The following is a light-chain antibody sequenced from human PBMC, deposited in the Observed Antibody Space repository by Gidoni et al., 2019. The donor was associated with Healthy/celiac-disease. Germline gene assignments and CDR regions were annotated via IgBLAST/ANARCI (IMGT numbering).Light chain of an antibody. J-gene: IGLJ2*01. Sequence: SYELTQPPSVSVSPGQTASITCSGDTLGDKYACWYQQKPGQSPVLVIYQDRKRPSGIPVRFSGYNSGNTATLTISGTQAMDEADYYCQAWDSSTDVVFGGGTKLTVL. CDR3: QAWDSSTDVV. V-gene: IGLV3-1*01. CDR1: TLGDKY. CDR2: QDR.